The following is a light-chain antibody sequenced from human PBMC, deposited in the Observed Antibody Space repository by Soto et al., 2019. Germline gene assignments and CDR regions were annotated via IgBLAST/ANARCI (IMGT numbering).Light chain of an antibody. V-gene: IGKV1-9*01. CDR1: QGISSY. CDR2: AAS. J-gene: IGKJ5*01. CDR3: QQLLSYTIT. Sequence: DIQLTQSPSFLSASVGDRVTITCRASQGISSYLAWYQKKPGKDPKLLIYAASTLQSGVPLRFSGSGSGTSFNLTISRLQTEDFATYYCQQLLSYTITFGQGTRLEIK.